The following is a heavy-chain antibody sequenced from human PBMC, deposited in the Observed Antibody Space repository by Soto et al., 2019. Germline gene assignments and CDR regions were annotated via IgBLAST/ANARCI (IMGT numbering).Heavy chain of an antibody. CDR1: GYTFTGYY. CDR3: ARDYDGYNRGYFDY. CDR2: INPNSGGT. J-gene: IGHJ4*02. Sequence: ASVKVSCKASGYTFTGYYMHWVRQAPGQGLEWMGWINPNSGGTNYAQKFQGWVTMTRDTSISTAYMELSRLRSDDTAVYYCARDYDGYNRGYFDYWGQGTVVTVSS. D-gene: IGHD3-3*01. V-gene: IGHV1-2*04.